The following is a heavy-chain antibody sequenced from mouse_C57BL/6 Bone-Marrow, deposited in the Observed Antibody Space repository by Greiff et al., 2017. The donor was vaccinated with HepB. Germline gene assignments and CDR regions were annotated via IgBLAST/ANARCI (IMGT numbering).Heavy chain of an antibody. J-gene: IGHJ2*01. CDR1: GFNIKDDY. CDR3: TKGYDHHY. CDR2: IDPENGDT. Sequence: EVQLQQSGAELVRPGASVKLSCTASGFNIKDDYMHWVKQRPEQGLEWIGWIDPENGDTEYASKFQGKATITADTSSNTAYLQLSSLTSEDTAVYYCTKGYDHHYWGQGTTLTVSS. V-gene: IGHV14-4*01. D-gene: IGHD2-14*01.